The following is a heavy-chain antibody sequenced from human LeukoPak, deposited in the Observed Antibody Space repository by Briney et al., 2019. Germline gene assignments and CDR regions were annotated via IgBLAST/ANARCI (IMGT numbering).Heavy chain of an antibody. CDR2: IYYSGST. CDR3: ARKSAAAVADYDY. V-gene: IGHV4-31*03. D-gene: IGHD6-19*01. J-gene: IGHJ4*02. CDR1: GGSISSGGYY. Sequence: SQTLSLTCTVSGGSISSGGYYWSWIRQHPGKGLEWIGYIYYSGSTNYNPSLKSRVTISVDTSKNQFSLKLSSVTAADTAVYYCARKSAAAVADYDYWGQGTLVTVSS.